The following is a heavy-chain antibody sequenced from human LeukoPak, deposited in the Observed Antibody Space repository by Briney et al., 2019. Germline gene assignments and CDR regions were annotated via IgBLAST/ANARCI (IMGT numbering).Heavy chain of an antibody. D-gene: IGHD6-19*01. CDR1: GFTFDDYA. CDR3: AKDSGYSSGGTLHYFDY. CDR2: ISWNSGSI. Sequence: AGGSLRLSCAASGFTFDDYAMHWVRQAPGKGLEWVSGISWNSGSIGYADSVQGRFTISRDNAKNSLYLQMNSLRAEDTALYYCAKDSGYSSGGTLHYFDYWGQGTLVTVSS. V-gene: IGHV3-9*01. J-gene: IGHJ4*02.